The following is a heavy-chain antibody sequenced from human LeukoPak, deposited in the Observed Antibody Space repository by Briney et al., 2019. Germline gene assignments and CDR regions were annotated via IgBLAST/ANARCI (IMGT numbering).Heavy chain of an antibody. CDR2: ISGSGGST. D-gene: IGHD1-26*01. Sequence: GGSLRLSCAASGFTFSSYAMSWVRQAPGKGLEWVSAISGSGGSTCYADSVKGRFTISKDNSKNTLYLQMNSLRAEDTAVYYCAKERVGASYYFDYWGQGTLVTVSS. J-gene: IGHJ4*02. V-gene: IGHV3-23*01. CDR1: GFTFSSYA. CDR3: AKERVGASYYFDY.